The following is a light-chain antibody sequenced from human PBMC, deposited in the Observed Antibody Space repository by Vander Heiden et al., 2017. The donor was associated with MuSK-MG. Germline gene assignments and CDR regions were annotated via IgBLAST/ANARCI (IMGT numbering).Light chain of an antibody. CDR3: QQYKNVPRT. CDR1: QDISKS. CDR2: EAS. V-gene: IGKV1-33*01. Sequence: DIQLTPSPSSLSASMGDKVTITCQASQDISKSLNWYQHKPGKAPKLLIYEASNFEGGVPSRFSGRGYGTEFSFTIINLQPDDIATYYCQQYKNVPRTFGQGTKVEI. J-gene: IGKJ2*01.